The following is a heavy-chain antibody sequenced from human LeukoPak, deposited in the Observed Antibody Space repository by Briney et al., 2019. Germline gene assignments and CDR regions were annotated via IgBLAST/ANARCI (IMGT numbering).Heavy chain of an antibody. D-gene: IGHD3-10*01. Sequence: SETLSLTCAVSGYSISSGCYWDWIRQPPGKGLEWIGSIYHSGSTYYNPSLKSRVTISVDTSKKRFSLRLSSVTAADTAVYYCARGSGSYSYHYYAMDVWGKGTTVTVSS. CDR3: ARGSGSYSYHYYAMDV. V-gene: IGHV4-38-2*01. CDR1: GYSISSGCY. J-gene: IGHJ6*04. CDR2: IYHSGST.